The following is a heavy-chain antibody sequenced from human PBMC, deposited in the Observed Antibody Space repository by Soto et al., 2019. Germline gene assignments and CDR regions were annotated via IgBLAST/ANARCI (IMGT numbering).Heavy chain of an antibody. CDR1: GYTFTSYY. CDR3: ARDCPKGPRSSGWYRYYYYGMDV. CDR2: INPSGGST. D-gene: IGHD6-19*01. J-gene: IGHJ6*02. Sequence: ASVKVSCKASGYTFTSYYMHWVRQAPGQGLGWMGIINPSGGSTSYAQKFQGRVTMTRDTSTSTVYMELSSLRSEDTAVYYCARDCPKGPRSSGWYRYYYYGMDVWGQGTTVTVSS. V-gene: IGHV1-46*01.